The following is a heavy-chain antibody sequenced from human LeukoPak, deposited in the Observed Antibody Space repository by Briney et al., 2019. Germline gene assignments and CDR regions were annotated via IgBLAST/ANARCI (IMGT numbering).Heavy chain of an antibody. CDR3: ARDENDFWSGPGDV. V-gene: IGHV3-21*01. CDR2: ISSSSSYI. J-gene: IGHJ6*02. Sequence: GGSLRLSCAASGFTFSSYAMSWVRQAPGKGLEWVSSISSSSSYIYYADSVKGRFTISRDNAKNSLYLQMSSLRAEDTAVYYCARDENDFWSGPGDVWGQGTTVTVSS. CDR1: GFTFSSYA. D-gene: IGHD3-3*01.